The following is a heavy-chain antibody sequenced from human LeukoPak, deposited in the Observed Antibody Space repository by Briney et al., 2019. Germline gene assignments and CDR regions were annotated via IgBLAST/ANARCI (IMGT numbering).Heavy chain of an antibody. CDR3: ARGGNYYDSSGYYYELSY. CDR1: GDSVSSNSAA. CDR2: TYYRSKGYN. D-gene: IGHD3-22*01. J-gene: IGHJ4*02. V-gene: IGHV6-1*01. Sequence: SQTLSLTCAISGDSVSSNSAAWNWIRQSPSRGLEWLGRTYYRSKGYNDYAVSVKSRIIINADTSKNQFSLQLNSVTPEDTAVYYCARGGNYYDSSGYYYELSYWGQGTLVTVSS.